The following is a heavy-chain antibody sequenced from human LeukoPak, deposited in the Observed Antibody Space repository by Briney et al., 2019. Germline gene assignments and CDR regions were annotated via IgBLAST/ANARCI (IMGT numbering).Heavy chain of an antibody. CDR1: GGSFSGYY. CDR2: IYYSGST. J-gene: IGHJ6*02. V-gene: IGHV4-59*01. Sequence: SETQSLTCAVYGGSFSGYYWSWIRQPPGKGLEWIGYIYYSGSTNYNPSLKSRVTISVDTSKNQFSLKLSSVTAADTAVYYCARVRGSGYDPYYYYGMDVWGQGTTVTVSS. D-gene: IGHD5-12*01. CDR3: ARVRGSGYDPYYYYGMDV.